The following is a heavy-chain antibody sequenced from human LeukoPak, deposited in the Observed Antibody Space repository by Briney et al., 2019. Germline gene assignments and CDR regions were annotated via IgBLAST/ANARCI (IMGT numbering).Heavy chain of an antibody. CDR3: ARVASDSRGWYHFDC. CDR1: GGSFSGYY. D-gene: IGHD6-19*01. V-gene: IGHV4-34*01. J-gene: IGHJ4*02. Sequence: SETLSLTCAVYGGSFSGYYWSWIRQPPGKGLEWIGEINHSGSPNYNPSLKSRVTISIDTSKNQFSLKLSPVTAADTAVYYCARVASDSRGWYHFDCWGQGTLVTVSS. CDR2: INHSGSP.